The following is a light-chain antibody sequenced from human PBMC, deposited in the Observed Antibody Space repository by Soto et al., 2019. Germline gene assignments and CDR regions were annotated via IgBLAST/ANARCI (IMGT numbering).Light chain of an antibody. Sequence: VVLTQSPATPSSSQGEKATLSCRTSLSVSVYLDWYQQKPGQAPRLLISDASNRATGIPARFSGSGSGTDFTLTISSLQAEDVAVYYCQQYYSTPQTFGPGTKVDI. CDR3: QQYYSTPQT. V-gene: IGKV3-11*01. CDR1: LSVSVY. CDR2: DAS. J-gene: IGKJ3*01.